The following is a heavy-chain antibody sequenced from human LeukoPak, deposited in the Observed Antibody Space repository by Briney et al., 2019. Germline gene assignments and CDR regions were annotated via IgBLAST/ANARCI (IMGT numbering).Heavy chain of an antibody. D-gene: IGHD3-10*01. CDR2: IYTSGST. J-gene: IGHJ4*02. Sequence: SETLSLTCTVSGGSISSYYWSWIRQPAGKGLEGIGRIYTSGSTNYNPSLKSRVTMSVDTSKNQFSLKLSSVTAADTAVYYCARSLRFGELPWGDYFDYWGQGTLVTVSS. V-gene: IGHV4-4*07. CDR3: ARSLRFGELPWGDYFDY. CDR1: GGSISSYY.